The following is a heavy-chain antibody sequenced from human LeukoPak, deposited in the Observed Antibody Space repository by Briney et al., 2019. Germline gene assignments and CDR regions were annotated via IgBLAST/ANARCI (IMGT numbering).Heavy chain of an antibody. V-gene: IGHV4-59*01. CDR3: ARVFDSGSQAYFYYMDV. CDR1: GGSIRGYY. CDR2: IYSSGST. Sequence: SETLSLTCTVSGGSIRGYYWSWIRQPPGKGLEWIGYIYSSGSTNYNPSLKSRVTMSVDTSKNQFSLKVSSVTAADTAVYYCARVFDSGSQAYFYYMDVWGKGTTVTISS. J-gene: IGHJ6*03. D-gene: IGHD3-10*01.